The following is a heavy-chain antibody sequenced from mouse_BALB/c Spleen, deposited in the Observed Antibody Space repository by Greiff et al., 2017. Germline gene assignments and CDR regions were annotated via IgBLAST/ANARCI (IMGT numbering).Heavy chain of an antibody. D-gene: IGHD2-12*01. CDR2: INPSSGYT. CDR3: ARSHDEGGYAMDY. J-gene: IGHJ4*01. CDR1: GYTFTSYT. V-gene: IGHV1-4*02. Sequence: QVQLQQSAAELARPGASVKMSCKASGYTFTSYTMHWVKQRPGQGLEWIGYINPSSGYTEYNQKFKDKTTLTADKSSSTAYMQLSSLTSEDSAVYYCARSHDEGGYAMDYWGQGTSVTVSS.